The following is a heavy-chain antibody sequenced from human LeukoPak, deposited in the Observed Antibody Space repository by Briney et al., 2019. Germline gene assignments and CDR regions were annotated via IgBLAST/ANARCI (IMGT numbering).Heavy chain of an antibody. V-gene: IGHV4-34*01. D-gene: IGHD2-2*02. CDR3: ASQYGCSSASCYTHWFDP. CDR2: INHSGST. Sequence: SETLSLTCAVYGGSFSGYYWSWIRQPPGKGLEWIGEINHSGSTNYNPSLKSRVTISVDTSKNQFSLKLSSVTAADTAVYYCASQYGCSSASCYTHWFDPWGQGTLVTVSS. J-gene: IGHJ5*02. CDR1: GGSFSGYY.